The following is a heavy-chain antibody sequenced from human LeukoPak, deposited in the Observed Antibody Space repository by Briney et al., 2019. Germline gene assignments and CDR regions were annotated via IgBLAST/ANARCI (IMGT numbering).Heavy chain of an antibody. CDR2: IYTSGST. CDR1: GGSISSYY. CDR3: ASGRYDSSGYYFDY. Sequence: PSETLSLTCTVSGGSISSYYWSWIRQPAGKGLEWIGRIYTSGSTNYNPSLKSRVTMSVDTSKNQFSLKLSSVTAADTAVYYCASGRYDSSGYYFDYWGHGSLVTVSS. V-gene: IGHV4-4*07. J-gene: IGHJ4*01. D-gene: IGHD3-22*01.